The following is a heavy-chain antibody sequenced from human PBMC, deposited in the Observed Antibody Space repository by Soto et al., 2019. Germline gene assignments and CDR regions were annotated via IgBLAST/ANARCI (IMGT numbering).Heavy chain of an antibody. Sequence: PSETLSLTCTVSGGSISSGGYYWSWIRQHPXKGLEWIGYIYYSGSTDYNPSLKSRLTISVDTSKNQFSLKLSSVTAADTAVYYCPRGEKGITIFGVVSPYRMDVWGQGTTVTVSS. CDR3: PRGEKGITIFGVVSPYRMDV. J-gene: IGHJ6*02. CDR2: IYYSGST. CDR1: GGSISSGGYY. D-gene: IGHD3-3*01. V-gene: IGHV4-31*03.